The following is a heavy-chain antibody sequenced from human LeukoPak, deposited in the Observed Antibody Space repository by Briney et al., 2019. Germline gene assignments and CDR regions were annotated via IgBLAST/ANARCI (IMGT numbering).Heavy chain of an antibody. CDR3: ARHKWLEPTDY. CDR2: IYYSGAT. V-gene: IGHV4-59*05. D-gene: IGHD6-19*01. Sequence: SETLSLTCTVSGGSISSYYWSWIRQPPGKGLEWIGSIYYSGATYHNPSLKSRLTISVDTSKNQFSLKLSSVTAADTAVYYCARHKWLEPTDYWGQGTLVTVSS. CDR1: GGSISSYY. J-gene: IGHJ4*02.